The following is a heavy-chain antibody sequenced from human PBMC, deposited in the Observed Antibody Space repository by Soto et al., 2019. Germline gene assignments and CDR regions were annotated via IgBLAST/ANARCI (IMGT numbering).Heavy chain of an antibody. CDR1: GFTFSSYG. D-gene: IGHD6-6*01. V-gene: IGHV3-33*01. Sequence: VGSLRLSCAASGFTFSSYGMHWVRPAPGKGLEWVAVIWYDGSNKYYADSVKGRFTISRDNSKNTLYLQMNSLRAEDTAVYYCARGQQEYSSSQTYAFDIWGQGTTVTVSS. CDR2: IWYDGSNK. CDR3: ARGQQEYSSSQTYAFDI. J-gene: IGHJ3*02.